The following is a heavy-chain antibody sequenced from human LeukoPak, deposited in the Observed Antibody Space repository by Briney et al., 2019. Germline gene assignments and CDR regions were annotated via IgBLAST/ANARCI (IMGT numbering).Heavy chain of an antibody. CDR2: IYYSGGT. D-gene: IGHD4-11*01. J-gene: IGHJ4*02. Sequence: SETLSLTCAVSGYSISSGYDWGWIRQPPGKGLEWIGSIYYSGGTYYNPSLKSRVTISVDTSKNQFSLKLSSVTAADTAVYYCAGDYSNYPPDYWGQGTLVTVSS. CDR1: GYSISSGYD. CDR3: AGDYSNYPPDY. V-gene: IGHV4-38-2*01.